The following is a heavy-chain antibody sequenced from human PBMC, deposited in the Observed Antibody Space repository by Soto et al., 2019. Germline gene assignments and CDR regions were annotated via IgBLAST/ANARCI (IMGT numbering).Heavy chain of an antibody. Sequence: QVQLVESGGGLVKPGGSLRLSCAASGFTFSDYYMSWIRQAPGKGLEWVSYISSSSSYTNYADSVKCRFTISRDNAKNSLYLQMNSLRAEDTAVYYCAGKQWEPSGNYYFDYWGQGTLVTVSS. V-gene: IGHV3-11*06. CDR3: AGKQWEPSGNYYFDY. D-gene: IGHD1-26*01. CDR2: ISSSSSYT. J-gene: IGHJ4*02. CDR1: GFTFSDYY.